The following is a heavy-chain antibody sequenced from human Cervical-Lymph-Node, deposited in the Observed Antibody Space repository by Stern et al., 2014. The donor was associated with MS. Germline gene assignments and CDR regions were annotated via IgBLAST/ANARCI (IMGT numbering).Heavy chain of an antibody. J-gene: IGHJ4*02. CDR2: TIPIFGTA. CDR3: ARAASTTSSYNF. Sequence: QLVQSGAEVKKPGSSVKVSCQASGGSFINNVISWVRQAPGQGLEWMGGTIPIFGTALYAQKFRGRVTITADESTRTAYMELSSLRSDDTAVYFCARAASTTSSYNFWGPGTLVTVSS. CDR1: GGSFINNV. D-gene: IGHD3-10*01. V-gene: IGHV1-69*01.